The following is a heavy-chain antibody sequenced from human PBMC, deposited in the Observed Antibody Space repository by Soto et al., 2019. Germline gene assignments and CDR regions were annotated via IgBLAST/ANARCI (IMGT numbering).Heavy chain of an antibody. V-gene: IGHV5-10-1*01. J-gene: IGHJ6*02. D-gene: IGHD3-22*01. Sequence: PGESLKISCKGSGYSFTSYWISWVRQMPGKGLEWMGRIDPSDSYTNYSPSFQGHVTISADKSISTAYLQWSSLKASDTAMYYCARHGHLGPYDSSGYYTPYYYYGMDVWGQGTTVTVSS. CDR3: ARHGHLGPYDSSGYYTPYYYYGMDV. CDR1: GYSFTSYW. CDR2: IDPSDSYT.